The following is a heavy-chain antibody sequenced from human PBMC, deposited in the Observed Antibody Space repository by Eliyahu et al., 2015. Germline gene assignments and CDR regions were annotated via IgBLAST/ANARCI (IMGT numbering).Heavy chain of an antibody. V-gene: IGHV3-66*01. CDR2: IYSGGST. Sequence: EVQLVESGGGLVQPGGSLRLSCAASGFXVSSNYMSWVRQAPGKGLEWVSVIYSGGSTYYADSVKGRFTISRDNSKNTLYLQMNSLRAEDTAVYYCAREMMAAAGTRWFDPWGQGTLVTVSS. CDR3: AREMMAAAGTRWFDP. D-gene: IGHD6-13*01. CDR1: GFXVSSNY. J-gene: IGHJ5*02.